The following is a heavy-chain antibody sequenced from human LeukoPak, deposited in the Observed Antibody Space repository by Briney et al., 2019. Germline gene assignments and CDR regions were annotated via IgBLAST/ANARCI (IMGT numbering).Heavy chain of an antibody. Sequence: GGSLRLSCAASGFTFSSYGMHWVRQAPGKGLEWVAVIWYDGSNKYYADSVKGRFTISRDNSKNTLYLQMNSLRAEDTAVYYCAKDIEEWLVKGGGCFDYWGQGTLVTVSS. CDR2: IWYDGSNK. J-gene: IGHJ4*02. D-gene: IGHD6-19*01. CDR1: GFTFSSYG. CDR3: AKDIEEWLVKGGGCFDY. V-gene: IGHV3-30*02.